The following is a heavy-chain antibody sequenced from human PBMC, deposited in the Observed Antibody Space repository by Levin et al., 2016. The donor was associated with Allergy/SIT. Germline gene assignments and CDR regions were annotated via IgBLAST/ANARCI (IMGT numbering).Heavy chain of an antibody. CDR2: IYPGDPDT. CDR1: GYSFTSYW. Sequence: KVSCKGSGYSFTSYWIGWVRQMPGKGLEWMGIIYPGDPDTRYSPSFQGQVTISADKSISTAYLQWSSLKASDTAMYYCARLITMVRGVMNWFDPWGQGTLVTVSS. J-gene: IGHJ5*02. V-gene: IGHV5-51*01. D-gene: IGHD3-10*01. CDR3: ARLITMVRGVMNWFDP.